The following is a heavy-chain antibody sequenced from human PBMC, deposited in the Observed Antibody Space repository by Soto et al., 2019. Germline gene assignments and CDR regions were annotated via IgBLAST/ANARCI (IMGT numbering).Heavy chain of an antibody. CDR2: ISTYNGNT. Sequence: QFQLVQSGAEVKKPGASVKVSCNASGYTFITYGVSWVRQAPGQGLDWLGWISTYNGNTRYAERLQGRVTMTTDTTTNTAYMELRNLRSDDTAVYYCARGPTDYYDNSANYFLDYWGQGTLVTVSS. J-gene: IGHJ4*02. CDR1: GYTFITYG. CDR3: ARGPTDYYDNSANYFLDY. D-gene: IGHD3-22*01. V-gene: IGHV1-18*01.